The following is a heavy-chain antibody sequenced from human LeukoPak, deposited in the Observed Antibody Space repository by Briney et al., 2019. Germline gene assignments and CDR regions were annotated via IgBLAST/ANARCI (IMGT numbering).Heavy chain of an antibody. V-gene: IGHV3-30*02. D-gene: IGHD5-12*01. CDR2: IRYDGSNK. CDR3: ARDGYSYNDYGGIDY. J-gene: IGHJ4*02. Sequence: GGSLRLSCAASGFAFSSYGMYWVRQAPGKGLEWVAFIRYDGSNKYYADSVKGRFTISRDNSKNTLYVQMRSLRPEDTAVYYCARDGYSYNDYGGIDYWGQGTLVTVSS. CDR1: GFAFSSYG.